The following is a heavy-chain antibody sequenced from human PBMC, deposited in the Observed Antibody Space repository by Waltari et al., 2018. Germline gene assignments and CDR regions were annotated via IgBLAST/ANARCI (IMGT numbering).Heavy chain of an antibody. J-gene: IGHJ6*03. D-gene: IGHD3-10*01. CDR3: ARQSDYGSGSYYYYMDV. Sequence: QVQLQESGPGLVKPSETLSLTFTVSGGSISSYYWSWIRQPPGKGLEWIGYIYYSGSTNYNPSLKSRVTILVDTSKNQFSLKLSSVTAADTAVYYCARQSDYGSGSYYYYMDVWGKGTTVTVSS. CDR2: IYYSGST. V-gene: IGHV4-59*01. CDR1: GGSISSYY.